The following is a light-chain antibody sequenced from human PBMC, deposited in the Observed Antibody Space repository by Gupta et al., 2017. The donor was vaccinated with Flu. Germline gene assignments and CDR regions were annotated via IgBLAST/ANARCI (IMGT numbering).Light chain of an antibody. CDR3: SSYAGNTYV. J-gene: IGLJ1*01. V-gene: IGLV2-8*01. CDR1: SSDVGGYNY. CDR2: EVS. Sequence: SALTQPPSASGSPGQSVTISCTGTSSDVGGYNYVSWYQQHPGKAPKVMIYEVSKRPSGVPYRFSGSKSGNTASLTVSGLQAEDEADYYCSSYAGNTYVFGTGTKVTVL.